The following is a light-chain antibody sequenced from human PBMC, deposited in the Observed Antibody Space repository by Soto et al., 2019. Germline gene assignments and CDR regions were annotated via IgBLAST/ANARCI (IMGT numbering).Light chain of an antibody. CDR2: GAS. CDR1: SDVSSI. Sequence: TQSASALSFPPWQTAGLSCMGISDVSSIYLAWYQQKPGQAPRLLIYGASSRATGIPDRFSGSGSGTEFTLSISSLQSEDSAVCYCQQYNNWPPITFGQGTRLEI. V-gene: IGKV3D-15*01. CDR3: QQYNNWPPIT. J-gene: IGKJ5*01.